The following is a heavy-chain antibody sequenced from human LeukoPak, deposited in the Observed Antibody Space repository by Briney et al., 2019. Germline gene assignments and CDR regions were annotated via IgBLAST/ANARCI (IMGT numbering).Heavy chain of an antibody. CDR2: INPSDGST. J-gene: IGHJ4*02. D-gene: IGHD5-18*01. CDR1: GYTFTSYY. Sequence: ASVKVSCKASGYTFTSYYMHWVRQPPGQGLEWMGIINPSDGSTNYAQKFQGRVTMTRDTSTSTVYMELSSLKSEDTAVYYCAREDTAMVNVDYWGQGTLVTVSS. V-gene: IGHV1-46*01. CDR3: AREDTAMVNVDY.